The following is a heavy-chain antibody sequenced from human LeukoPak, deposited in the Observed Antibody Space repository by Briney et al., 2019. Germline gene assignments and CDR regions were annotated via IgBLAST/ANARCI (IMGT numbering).Heavy chain of an antibody. V-gene: IGHV3-23*01. J-gene: IGHJ4*02. CDR2: LSGSGGST. D-gene: IGHD3-10*01. Sequence: GGSLRLSCAASGFTFSSYDMSWVRQAPGKGLEWVSALSGSGGSTYYADSVRGRFTISRDNSKNTLYLQMNSLRADDTAVYYCAKESGRYYGSGFCDYWGQGTLVTVSS. CDR1: GFTFSSYD. CDR3: AKESGRYYGSGFCDY.